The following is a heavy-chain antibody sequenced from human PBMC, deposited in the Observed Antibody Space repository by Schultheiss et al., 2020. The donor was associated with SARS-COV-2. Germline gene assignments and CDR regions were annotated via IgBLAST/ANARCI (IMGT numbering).Heavy chain of an antibody. D-gene: IGHD5-18*01. CDR1: GFTFTSSA. Sequence: SVKVSCKASGFTFTSSAVQWVRQARGQRLEWIGWIVVGSGNTNYAQKFQGRVTMTTDTSTSTAYMELRSLRSDDTAVYYCARALTAMVHTYYFDYWGQGTLVTVSS. V-gene: IGHV1-58*01. CDR3: ARALTAMVHTYYFDY. CDR2: IVVGSGNT. J-gene: IGHJ4*02.